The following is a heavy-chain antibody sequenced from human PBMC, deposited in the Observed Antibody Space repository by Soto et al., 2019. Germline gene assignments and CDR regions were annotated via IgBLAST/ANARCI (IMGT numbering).Heavy chain of an antibody. D-gene: IGHD2-15*01. J-gene: IGHJ2*01. V-gene: IGHV3-72*01. CDR3: ARTSSQNGHWSFDL. Sequence: GGSLRLSCAASGFTCSDHYMDWVRQAPGKGLEWVGRTRNKANSYTTEYAASVKGRFTISRDDSKNSLYLQMNSLKTEDTAVYYCARTSSQNGHWSFDLWGRGTLVTVSS. CDR1: GFTCSDHY. CDR2: TRNKANSYTT.